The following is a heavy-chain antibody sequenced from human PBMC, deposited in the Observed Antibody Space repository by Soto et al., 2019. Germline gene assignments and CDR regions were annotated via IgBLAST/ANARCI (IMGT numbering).Heavy chain of an antibody. CDR2: IFYSGST. Sequence: SETLSLTCTVSGGSISSGDYYWNWIRRPPGKGLEWIGYIFYSGSTSHNPSLRSRVTISVDTSKNQFSLKLTSVTAADAAMYYCARGLNYFGSGTYNYYYGMDVWGRGTTVTVSS. D-gene: IGHD3-10*01. CDR3: ARGLNYFGSGTYNYYYGMDV. J-gene: IGHJ6*02. V-gene: IGHV4-30-4*01. CDR1: GGSISSGDYY.